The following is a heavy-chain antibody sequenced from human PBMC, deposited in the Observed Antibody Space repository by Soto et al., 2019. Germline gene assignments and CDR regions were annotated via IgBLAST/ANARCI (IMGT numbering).Heavy chain of an antibody. CDR1: GFTFSSYA. D-gene: IGHD3-10*01. V-gene: IGHV3-23*01. J-gene: IGHJ5*02. Sequence: EVQLLEAGGCSVQPGGSLRLSCAASGFTFSSYAMTWVRQAPGKGLEWVSAISGSGGDTYYADSVKGRFTISRDNSRNTLYLQMNSLRAEDTAVYYCASGSGSYPKYNWFDPWGQGTLVTVSS. CDR3: ASGSGSYPKYNWFDP. CDR2: ISGSGGDT.